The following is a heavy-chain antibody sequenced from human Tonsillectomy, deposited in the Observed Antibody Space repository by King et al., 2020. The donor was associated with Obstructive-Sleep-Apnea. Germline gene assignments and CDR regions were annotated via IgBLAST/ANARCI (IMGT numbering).Heavy chain of an antibody. V-gene: IGHV3-7*03. D-gene: IGHD6-13*01. CDR2: INQDGSEK. J-gene: IGHJ4*02. CDR1: GFTFSSYW. Sequence: VQLVESGGGLVQPGGSLRLSCAASGFTFSSYWMSWVRQAPGKGLEWVANINQDGSEKYYVDSVKGRFTISRDNAQNSLYLHMNSLRAEDTAVYYCARKVAEAGTWDYWGQGTLVTASS. CDR3: ARKVAEAGTWDY.